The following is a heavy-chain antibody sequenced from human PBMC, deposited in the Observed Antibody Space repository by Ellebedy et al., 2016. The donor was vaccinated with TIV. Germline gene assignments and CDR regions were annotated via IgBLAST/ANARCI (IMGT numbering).Heavy chain of an antibody. CDR1: GFTFSDYY. D-gene: IGHD3-10*01. CDR2: ISTGGSSI. Sequence: GESLKISXAASGFTFSDYYMSWIRQAPGKGLEWVSYISTGGSSIYYADSLKGRFTISRDNAKNSLYLQMNSLRAEDTAVYYCARDFFYGSGSYNHPPYFDYWGQGTLVTVSS. V-gene: IGHV3-11*04. J-gene: IGHJ4*02. CDR3: ARDFFYGSGSYNHPPYFDY.